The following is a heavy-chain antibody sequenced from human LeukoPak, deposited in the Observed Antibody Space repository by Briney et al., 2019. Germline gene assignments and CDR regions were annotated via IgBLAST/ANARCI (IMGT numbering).Heavy chain of an antibody. D-gene: IGHD1-14*01. J-gene: IGHJ4*02. CDR3: ARHTGYLGY. V-gene: IGHV4-34*01. CDR1: GGSISSYY. Sequence: PSETLSLTCTVSGGSISSYYWSWIRQPPGKGLEWIGEINHSGSTNYNPSLKSRVTISVDTSKNQFSLKLRSVTAADTAVYYCARHTGYLGYWGQGTLVTVSS. CDR2: INHSGST.